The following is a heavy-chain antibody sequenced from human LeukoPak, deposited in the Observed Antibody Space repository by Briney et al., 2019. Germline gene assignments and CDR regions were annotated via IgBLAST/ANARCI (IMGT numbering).Heavy chain of an antibody. CDR1: GGTFSSYA. J-gene: IGHJ4*02. Sequence: SVKVSCKASGGTFSSYAISWVRQAPGQGLEWMGGIIPMFATANYAQKFQGRVTITADESTSTADMELSRLTSEDTAVYYCARDAYSSGWYYFDYWGQGTPVTVSS. D-gene: IGHD6-19*01. V-gene: IGHV1-69*13. CDR3: ARDAYSSGWYYFDY. CDR2: IIPMFATA.